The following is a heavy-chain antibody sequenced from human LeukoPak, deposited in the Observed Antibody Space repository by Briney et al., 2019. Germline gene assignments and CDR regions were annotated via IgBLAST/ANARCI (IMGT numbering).Heavy chain of an antibody. V-gene: IGHV3-30*04. D-gene: IGHD6-6*01. Sequence: GGSLRLSCAASGFTFSSYAMHWVRQAPGKGLEWVAVISYDGSNKYYADSVEGRFTISRDNSKNTLYLQMNSLRAEDTAVYYCAKDTRGGIRYSSSSDPFDYWGQGTLVTVSS. CDR1: GFTFSSYA. CDR3: AKDTRGGIRYSSSSDPFDY. J-gene: IGHJ4*02. CDR2: ISYDGSNK.